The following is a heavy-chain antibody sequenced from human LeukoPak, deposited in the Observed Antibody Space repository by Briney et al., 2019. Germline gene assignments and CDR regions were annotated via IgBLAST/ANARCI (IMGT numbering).Heavy chain of an antibody. CDR1: GYRFINYW. CDR3: AIGGDSTTSCYRCFNY. J-gene: IGHJ4*02. D-gene: IGHD2-2*01. CDR2: IFPDDSDT. Sequence: GESLKISCKGSGYRFINYWIGWVRQMPDKGLEWMGIIFPDDSDTRYSPSFQGQVTISADKSISTAYLQWSSLKASDTAMYYCAIGGDSTTSCYRCFNYWGQGTLVTVSS. V-gene: IGHV5-51*01.